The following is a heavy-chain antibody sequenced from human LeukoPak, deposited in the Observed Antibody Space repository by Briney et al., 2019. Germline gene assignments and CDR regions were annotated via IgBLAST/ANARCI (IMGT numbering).Heavy chain of an antibody. CDR1: GFTFASYT. CDR2: ISGDSTYI. V-gene: IGHV3-21*01. Sequence: GGSLRLSCAASGFTFASYTMNWVRQAPGKGLEWVSSISGDSTYIYNAGSVKGRFTISRDNAQASLYLQMISLRADDTAVYYCARVSGRLERQSDLDYWGQGTLVIVSS. D-gene: IGHD1-1*01. J-gene: IGHJ4*02. CDR3: ARVSGRLERQSDLDY.